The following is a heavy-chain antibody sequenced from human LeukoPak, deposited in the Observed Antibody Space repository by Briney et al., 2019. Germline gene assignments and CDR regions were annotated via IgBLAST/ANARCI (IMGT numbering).Heavy chain of an antibody. CDR1: GFTFSIYT. J-gene: IGHJ4*02. V-gene: IGHV3-21*01. D-gene: IGHD3-10*01. CDR2: ISDNSRYI. CDR3: ARDGLGSYDY. Sequence: PGGSLRLSCAASGFTFSIYTINWVRQAPGKGLEWLSSISDNSRYIYYADSVKGRFTTSRDNAQNSVFLQLNSLRAEDTAVYYCARDGLGSYDYWGQGTLVTVFS.